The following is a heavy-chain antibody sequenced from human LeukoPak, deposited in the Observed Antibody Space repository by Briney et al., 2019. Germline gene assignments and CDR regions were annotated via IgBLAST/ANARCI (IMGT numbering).Heavy chain of an antibody. CDR1: GFTFSTYN. CDR3: GRGADGFSSNSRGCFDP. D-gene: IGHD3-10*01. Sequence: GGSLRLSCAASGFTFSTYNMNWVRQAPGKGLEWVSYISSSTSTIYYADSVKGRFTISRDNAKNSLYLQMNSLRAEDTAVYSCGRGADGFSSNSRGCFDPWGQGTLVTVSS. V-gene: IGHV3-48*04. J-gene: IGHJ5*02. CDR2: ISSSTSTI.